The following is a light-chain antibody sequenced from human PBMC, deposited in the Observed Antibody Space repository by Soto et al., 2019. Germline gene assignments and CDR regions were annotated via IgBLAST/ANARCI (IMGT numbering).Light chain of an antibody. V-gene: IGKV3-11*01. CDR2: DTS. Sequence: EIVLTQSPATLSLSPGERATISCRATQTITISLAWYQQKPGQAPRLLIYDTSKRATGIPARFSGSGSGTDFTLSISSLEPEDFAVYYCQHRISWPSFGGGTKVEIK. CDR3: QHRISWPS. J-gene: IGKJ4*01. CDR1: QTITIS.